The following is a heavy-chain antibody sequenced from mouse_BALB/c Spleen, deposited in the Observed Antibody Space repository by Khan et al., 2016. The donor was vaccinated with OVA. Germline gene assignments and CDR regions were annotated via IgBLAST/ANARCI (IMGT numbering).Heavy chain of an antibody. J-gene: IGHJ3*01. Sequence: VKLEVSGPGLVQPSQSLSITCTVSGFSLTSYGVHWVRQSPGKGLEWLGVIWSGGSTDYNEAFISRLSIRKDNSKSQVFFKMNSLQGNDTAIYYCARNYDYDEGLAYWGQGTLVTVSA. D-gene: IGHD2-4*01. V-gene: IGHV2-2*02. CDR3: ARNYDYDEGLAY. CDR1: GFSLTSYG. CDR2: IWSGGST.